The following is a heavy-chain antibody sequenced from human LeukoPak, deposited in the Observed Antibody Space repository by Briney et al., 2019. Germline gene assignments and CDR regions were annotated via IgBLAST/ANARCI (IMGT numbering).Heavy chain of an antibody. Sequence: GGSLRLSCAASGFTFSSYSMNWVRQAPGKGLEWVSSISSSGSYIYYADSVKGRFTISRDNAKNSLYLQMNSLRAEDTAVYYCARGKWPLIIRWFDPWGRGTLVTVSS. D-gene: IGHD5-12*01. J-gene: IGHJ5*02. CDR3: ARGKWPLIIRWFDP. CDR2: ISSSGSYI. V-gene: IGHV3-21*01. CDR1: GFTFSSYS.